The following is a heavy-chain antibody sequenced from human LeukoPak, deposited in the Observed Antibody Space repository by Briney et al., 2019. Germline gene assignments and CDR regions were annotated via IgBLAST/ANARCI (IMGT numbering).Heavy chain of an antibody. Sequence: GASLRLSCAASGFTFSSYAMSWVRQAPGKGLEWVSSISGSGGSTYYADSVKGRFTISRDNSKNTLYLQMNSLRAEDTAVYYCARHLSIAARPDFDYWGQGTLVTVSS. J-gene: IGHJ4*02. D-gene: IGHD6-6*01. V-gene: IGHV3-23*01. CDR2: ISGSGGST. CDR3: ARHLSIAARPDFDY. CDR1: GFTFSSYA.